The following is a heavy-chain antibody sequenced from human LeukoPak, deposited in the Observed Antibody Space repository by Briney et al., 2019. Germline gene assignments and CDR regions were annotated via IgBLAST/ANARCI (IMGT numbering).Heavy chain of an antibody. D-gene: IGHD1-14*01. V-gene: IGHV3-9*01. Sequence: GGSLRLSCAASGFTFDDYAMHWVRQAPGKGLERVSGISWNSGSIGYADSVKGRFTISRDNAKNSLYLQMNSLRAEDTALYYCARGPVYYFDYWGQGTLVTVSS. CDR2: ISWNSGSI. J-gene: IGHJ4*02. CDR1: GFTFDDYA. CDR3: ARGPVYYFDY.